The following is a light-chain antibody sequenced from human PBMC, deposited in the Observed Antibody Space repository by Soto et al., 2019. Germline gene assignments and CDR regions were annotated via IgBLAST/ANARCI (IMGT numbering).Light chain of an antibody. V-gene: IGLV2-14*01. Sequence: QSALTQPASVSGSXXQSITXSCTGTSSDVGGYNYVSWYQQHPGKAPKLMIYDVSNRPSGVSNRFSGSKSGNTASLTISGLQAEDEADYYCSSYTSSSTLVVFGGGTKLTVL. CDR1: SSDVGGYNY. CDR3: SSYTSSSTLVV. CDR2: DVS. J-gene: IGLJ2*01.